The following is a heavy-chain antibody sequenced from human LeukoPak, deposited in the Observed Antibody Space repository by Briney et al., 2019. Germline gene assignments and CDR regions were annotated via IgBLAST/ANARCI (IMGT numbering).Heavy chain of an antibody. CDR1: GGSIITSSYN. J-gene: IGHJ4*02. V-gene: IGHV4-39*01. CDR3: ASSYGYQYYFDY. CDR2: IYYRGST. D-gene: IGHD5-24*01. Sequence: SETLSLTCTVSGGSIITSSYNWGWIRQPPGMGLEWIGSIYYRGSTYYNPSLKSRVTISVDTSKNQFSLKLSSVTAADTAVYYCASSYGYQYYFDYWGQGTLVTVSS.